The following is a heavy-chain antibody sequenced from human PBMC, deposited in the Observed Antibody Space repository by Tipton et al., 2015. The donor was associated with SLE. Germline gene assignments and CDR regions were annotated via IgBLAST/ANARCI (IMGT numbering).Heavy chain of an antibody. CDR2: INHSGST. V-gene: IGHV4-34*01. J-gene: IGHJ1*01. D-gene: IGHD3-3*01. CDR3: ARGRSYDFWNFHH. Sequence: LRLSCAVYGGSFSGYYWSWIRQPPGKGLEWIGEINHSGSTNYNPSLKSRVTISVDTSKNQFSLKLSSVTAADTAVYYCARGRSYDFWNFHHWGQGTLVTVSS. CDR1: GGSFSGYY.